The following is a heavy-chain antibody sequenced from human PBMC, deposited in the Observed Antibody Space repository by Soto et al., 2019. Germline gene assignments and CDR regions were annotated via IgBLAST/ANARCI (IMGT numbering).Heavy chain of an antibody. CDR1: GDSISSRIYY. Sequence: QLQLQESGPGLVKPSETLSLTCSVSGDSISSRIYYWSWVRQPPGKGLEWIGRIYYTGSTYFTPSLKSRVTISVDTSKNQFSLKVRSVTAADTAVYYCATERIAVGVSPPFDYWGQGILVTVSS. V-gene: IGHV4-39*02. D-gene: IGHD6-19*01. J-gene: IGHJ4*02. CDR2: IYYTGST. CDR3: ATERIAVGVSPPFDY.